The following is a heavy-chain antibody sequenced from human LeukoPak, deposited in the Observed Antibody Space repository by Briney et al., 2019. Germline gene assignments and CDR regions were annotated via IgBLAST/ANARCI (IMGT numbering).Heavy chain of an antibody. J-gene: IGHJ5*02. D-gene: IGHD3-22*01. CDR3: ARQDYYDSSGYSGVGNWFDP. Sequence: PSETLSLTCTVSGGSISSSSYYWGWIRQPPGKGLEWIGSIYYSGCTYYNPSLKSRVTISVDTSKNQFSLKLSSVTAADTAVYYCARQDYYDSSGYSGVGNWFDPWGQGTLVTVSS. CDR1: GGSISSSSYY. CDR2: IYYSGCT. V-gene: IGHV4-39*07.